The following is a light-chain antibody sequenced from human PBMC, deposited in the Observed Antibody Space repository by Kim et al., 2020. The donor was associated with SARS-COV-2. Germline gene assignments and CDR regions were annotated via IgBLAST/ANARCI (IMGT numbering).Light chain of an antibody. CDR2: VDA. CDR1: ASRVASSGYND. CDR3: MGALETPALT. J-gene: IGKJ4*01. Sequence: PSIHSRASASRVASSGYNDLDWYWQKRGQPPQLLICVDATRASGAPARSRGSGAGTDSTLQRSRGEAEDVGVYSCMGALETPALTFGGGTKVNIK. V-gene: IGKV2-28*01.